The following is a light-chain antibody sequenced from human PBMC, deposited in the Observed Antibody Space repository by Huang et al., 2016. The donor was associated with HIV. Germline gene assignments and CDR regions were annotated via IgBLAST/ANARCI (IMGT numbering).Light chain of an antibody. Sequence: DIQMTQSPSSLSASVGDIVTITCRASQGISNYLALYQQKPGKLPKFLSYAASTLQSGVQPRFSGSGAETEFTLTISSLQPEDVATYYCQKYNSAPRLTFGGGTKVAIK. CDR2: AAS. CDR3: QKYNSAPRLT. V-gene: IGKV1-27*01. J-gene: IGKJ4*01. CDR1: QGISNY.